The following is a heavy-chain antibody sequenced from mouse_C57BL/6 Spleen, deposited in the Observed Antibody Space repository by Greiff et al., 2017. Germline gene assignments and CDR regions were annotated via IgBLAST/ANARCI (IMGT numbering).Heavy chain of an antibody. D-gene: IGHD2-4*01. V-gene: IGHV1-78*01. CDR2: IYPRDGST. CDR3: ARGGIYYDYDGYFDV. CDR1: GYTFTDHT. Sequence: VQLQQSDAELVKPGASVKISCKVSGYTFTDHTIHWMKQRPEQGLEWIGYIYPRDGSTKYNEKFKGKATLTADKSSSTAYMQLNSLTSEDSAVXFCARGGIYYDYDGYFDVWGTGTTVTVSS. J-gene: IGHJ1*03.